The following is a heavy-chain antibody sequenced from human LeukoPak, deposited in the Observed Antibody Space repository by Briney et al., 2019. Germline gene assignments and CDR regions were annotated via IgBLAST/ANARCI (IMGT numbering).Heavy chain of an antibody. CDR3: VRDATLIPGTVYFDY. J-gene: IGHJ4*02. CDR1: GFTFSSYW. D-gene: IGHD2-15*01. V-gene: IGHV3-7*01. CDR2: IKQDGSEK. Sequence: GGSLRLSCAATGFTFSSYWMSWVRQAPGKGLEWVANIKQDGSEKYYVDSVKGRFTISRDNAKNSLYLQMNNLRGEDTAIYYCVRDATLIPGTVYFDYWGQGALVTVSS.